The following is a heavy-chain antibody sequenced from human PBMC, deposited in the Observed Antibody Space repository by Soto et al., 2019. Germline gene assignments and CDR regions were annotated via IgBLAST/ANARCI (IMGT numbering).Heavy chain of an antibody. D-gene: IGHD3-9*01. CDR1: GFSFSSYS. CDR3: ARDADWAFGY. Sequence: EVQLVESGGGLVQPGGSLRLSCVASGFSFSSYSMVWVRLAPGKGLEWISYIFVTSTPIYYADSVKGRFTVSRDNTQNSLFLLMNSLRAEDTAIYYCARDADWAFGYWGQGTLVTVPS. CDR2: IFVTSTPI. V-gene: IGHV3-48*04. J-gene: IGHJ4*02.